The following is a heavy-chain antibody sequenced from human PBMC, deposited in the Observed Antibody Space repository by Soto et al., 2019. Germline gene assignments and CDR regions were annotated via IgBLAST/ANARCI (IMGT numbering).Heavy chain of an antibody. CDR2: IIPIFGTA. CDR1: GGTFSSYA. D-gene: IGHD4-17*01. J-gene: IGHJ6*02. Sequence: SVKVSCKASGGTFSSYAISWVRQAPGQGLEWMGGIIPIFGTANYAQKFQGRFTITADESTSTAYMELSSLRSEDTAVYYCARVAYGDYEGWYYYYGMDVWGQGTTVTVSS. CDR3: ARVAYGDYEGWYYYYGMDV. V-gene: IGHV1-69*13.